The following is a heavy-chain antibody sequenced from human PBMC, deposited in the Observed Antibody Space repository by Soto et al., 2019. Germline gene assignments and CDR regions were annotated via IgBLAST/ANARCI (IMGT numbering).Heavy chain of an antibody. CDR1: GGSIWNYY. CDR3: ARHFDSGTYPLDY. J-gene: IGHJ4*02. CDR2: ISYNGNT. D-gene: IGHD3-10*01. V-gene: IGHV4-59*01. Sequence: SETLSLTCTVSGGSIWNYYWSWLRQPPGKGLEWIAFISYNGNTKYNPSLMGRVTISVDTSKNQFSLRLSSLTAADTAVYYCARHFDSGTYPLDYWGQGTLVTVSS.